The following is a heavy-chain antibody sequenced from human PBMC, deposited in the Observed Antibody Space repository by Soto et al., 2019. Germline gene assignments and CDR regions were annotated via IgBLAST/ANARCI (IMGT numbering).Heavy chain of an antibody. D-gene: IGHD3-16*01. J-gene: IGHJ5*01. CDR2: IWYD. CDR1: GFTFGSYA. V-gene: IGHV3-33*01. Sequence: GGSLRLSCAASGFTFGSYAMHWVRQGPGKGLEWVGFIWYDDYAESVKSRITINPDTSKNQFSLHLNSVTLEDTAVYYCARSWFGHQVHWFDSWGQGTLVTVSS. CDR3: ARSWFGHQVHWFDS.